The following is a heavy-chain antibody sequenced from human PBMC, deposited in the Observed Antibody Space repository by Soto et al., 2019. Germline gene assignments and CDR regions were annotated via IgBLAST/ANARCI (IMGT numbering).Heavy chain of an antibody. D-gene: IGHD2-21*01. J-gene: IGHJ5*02. CDR3: ATMHRGLPPGCDP. CDR2: MYPNNGQT. CDR1: GDTLSNFD. V-gene: IGHV1-8*01. Sequence: QVQLVQSGAEGKRPGASVKVSCKASGDTLSNFDLNWVRQATGQGLEWMGWMYPNNGQTAYARTFQGRVTLTWNTSIRAAYMELSSLTSEDTAVYYCATMHRGLPPGCDPWGQGTLVTVSS.